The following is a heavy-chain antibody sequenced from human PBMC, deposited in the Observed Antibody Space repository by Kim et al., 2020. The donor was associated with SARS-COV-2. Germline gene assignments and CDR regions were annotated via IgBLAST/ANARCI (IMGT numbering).Heavy chain of an antibody. CDR2: IYYSGST. CDR3: ARDIRGALRGIVVVPAATFDP. Sequence: SEILSLTCTVSGGSISSSSYYWGWIRQPPGKGLEWIGSIYYSGSTYYNPSLKSRVTISVDTSKNQFSLKLSSVTAADTAVYYCARDIRGALRGIVVVPAATFDPWGQGTLVTVSS. J-gene: IGHJ5*02. CDR1: GGSISSSSYY. D-gene: IGHD2-2*01. V-gene: IGHV4-39*02.